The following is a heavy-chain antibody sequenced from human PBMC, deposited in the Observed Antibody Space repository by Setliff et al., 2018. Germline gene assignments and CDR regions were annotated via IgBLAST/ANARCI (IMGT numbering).Heavy chain of an antibody. J-gene: IGHJ2*01. CDR1: GGSFSAYY. V-gene: IGHV4-34*01. CDR3: ARGTKTMVINYWYFDV. CDR2: IHHSGST. D-gene: IGHD4-17*01. Sequence: LSLTCAVYGGSFSAYYWSWIRQPPGKGLEWIGEIHHSGSTNFHPSLKSRVAISVDPSKNQFYLNLRSVTAADTAVYFCARGTKTMVINYWYFDVWGRGTPVTVSS.